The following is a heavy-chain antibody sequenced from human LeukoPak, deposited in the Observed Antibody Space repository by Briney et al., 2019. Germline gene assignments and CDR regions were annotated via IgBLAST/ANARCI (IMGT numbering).Heavy chain of an antibody. CDR1: GFTFSSYW. J-gene: IGHJ4*02. D-gene: IGHD6-19*01. CDR3: AKGPKQWLVNYFDY. V-gene: IGHV3-23*01. Sequence: GGSLRLSCAASGFTFSSYWMSWVRQAPGKGLEWVSAISGSGGSTYYADSVKGRFTISRDNSKNTLYLQMNSLRAEDTAVYYCAKGPKQWLVNYFDYWGQGTLVTVSS. CDR2: ISGSGGST.